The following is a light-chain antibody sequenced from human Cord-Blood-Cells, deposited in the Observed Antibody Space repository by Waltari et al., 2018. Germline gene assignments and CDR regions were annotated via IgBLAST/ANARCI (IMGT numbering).Light chain of an antibody. J-gene: IGKJ2*01. CDR2: KVS. V-gene: IGKV2-30*01. CDR1: QSIVYSDGNTS. CDR3: MQGTHWPYT. Sequence: DVVMTQSPLSLPVTLGQPASISCRSSQSIVYSDGNTSLNWFQQRPGQSPRRLIYKVSNRDSVVPDRFSGSGSGTDFTLKISRVEAEDVGVYYCMQGTHWPYTFGHGTKLEIK.